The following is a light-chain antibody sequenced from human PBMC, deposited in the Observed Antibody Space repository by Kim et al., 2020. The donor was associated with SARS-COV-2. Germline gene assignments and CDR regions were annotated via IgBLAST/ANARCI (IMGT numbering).Light chain of an antibody. CDR3: QSYDNSLSGYV. J-gene: IGLJ1*01. CDR2: DNI. V-gene: IGLV1-40*01. Sequence: QSVLTQPPSVSGAPGQRVTISCTESSSNIGAGFDVHWYQQLPGTAPKLLIYDNINRPSGVPDRFSGSKSGTSASLAITGLQAQDEADYYCQSYDNSLSGYVFGTGTKVTVL. CDR1: SSNIGAGFD.